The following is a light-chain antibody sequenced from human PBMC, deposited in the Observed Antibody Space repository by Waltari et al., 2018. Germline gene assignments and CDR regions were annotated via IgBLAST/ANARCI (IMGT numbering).Light chain of an antibody. J-gene: IGLJ2*01. CDR3: QSYDRSLDGYVV. Sequence: QSVLTQPPSVSGAPGQRVTISCTGSSSTIGANYDVLWYQQLPGTAPKVLIYGNSNRPSGVPDRFSGSKSGTSASLAISGLQAEDEADYYCQSYDRSLDGYVVFGGGTKLTVL. V-gene: IGLV1-40*01. CDR2: GNS. CDR1: SSTIGANYD.